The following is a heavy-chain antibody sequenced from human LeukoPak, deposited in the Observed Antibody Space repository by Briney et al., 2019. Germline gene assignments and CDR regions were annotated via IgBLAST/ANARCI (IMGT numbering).Heavy chain of an antibody. CDR1: GGSFSGYY. CDR2: INHSGST. Sequence: SETLSLTCAVHGGSFSGYYWSWIRQPPGKGLEWIGEINHSGSTNYNPSLKSRVTISVDTSKNQFSLKLSSVTAADTAVYYCARGGSSSLHYYYYMDVWGKGTTVTVSS. CDR3: ARGGSSSLHYYYYMDV. V-gene: IGHV4-34*01. J-gene: IGHJ6*03. D-gene: IGHD2-15*01.